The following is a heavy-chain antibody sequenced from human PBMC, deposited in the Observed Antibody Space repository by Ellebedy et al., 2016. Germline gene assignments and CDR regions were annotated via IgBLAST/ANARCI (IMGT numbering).Heavy chain of an antibody. V-gene: IGHV4-59*01. CDR2: IYYSGST. Sequence: GSLRLXXTVSGGSISSYYWSWIRQPPGKGLEWIGYIYYSGSTNYNPSLKSRVTISVDTSKNQFSLKLSSVTAADTAVYYCARGLDMVRGVIGLGMDVWGQGTTVTVSS. CDR3: ARGLDMVRGVIGLGMDV. J-gene: IGHJ6*02. CDR1: GGSISSYY. D-gene: IGHD3-10*01.